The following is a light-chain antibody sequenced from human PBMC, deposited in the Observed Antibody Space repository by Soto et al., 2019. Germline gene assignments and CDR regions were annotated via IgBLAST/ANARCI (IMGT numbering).Light chain of an antibody. V-gene: IGKV1-39*01. CDR3: QQSYSTPRT. J-gene: IGKJ1*01. CDR2: AAS. CDR1: QSISSY. Sequence: DIQMTQSPSSLSASVGDRVTITCRAGQSISSYLNWYQQKPGKAPKLLIYAASTLQSGVPSRFSGSGSGTDFTLTISSLQPEDFATYFYQQSYSTPRTLGQGTKVDIK.